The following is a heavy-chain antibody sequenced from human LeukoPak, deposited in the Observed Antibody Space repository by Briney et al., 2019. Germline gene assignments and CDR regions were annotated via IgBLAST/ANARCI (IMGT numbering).Heavy chain of an antibody. CDR1: GFTFDDYG. V-gene: IGHV3-20*04. CDR3: ARGEYCTGGSCYFDY. D-gene: IGHD2-15*01. CDR2: INWYGGST. Sequence: GGSLRLSCAASGFTFDDYGMSWVRQAPGKGLEWVSNINWYGGSTGYADSVKGRFTISRDNAKKSLYLQMNSLRAEDTAIYYCARGEYCTGGSCYFDYWGQGTLVTVSS. J-gene: IGHJ4*02.